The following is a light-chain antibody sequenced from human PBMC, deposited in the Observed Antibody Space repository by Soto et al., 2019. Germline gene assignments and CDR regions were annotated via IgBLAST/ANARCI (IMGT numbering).Light chain of an antibody. CDR2: GNN. V-gene: IGLV1-40*01. CDR3: QSYDSSLSGWV. Sequence: QSVLTQPPSVSGAPGQRVTISCTGSTSNIGAGYDVHWYQQLPGTAPKVLIYGNNNRPSGVPDRFSGSKSGTSASLAITGRQAEDEADYYCQSYDSSLSGWVFGGGTKLTVL. CDR1: TSNIGAGYD. J-gene: IGLJ3*02.